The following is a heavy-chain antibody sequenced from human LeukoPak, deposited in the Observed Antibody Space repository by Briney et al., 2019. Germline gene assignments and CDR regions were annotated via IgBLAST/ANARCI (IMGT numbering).Heavy chain of an antibody. CDR1: GFTFSSYG. CDR3: VRDLSFSPDS. J-gene: IGHJ4*02. Sequence: GSLRLSCAASGFTFSSYGMHWVRQVPGKGLVWVSHISPDGSYTDYADSVKGRFIISRDNAKNTMSLQMNSLRAEDTAVYYCVRDLSFSPDSWGQGTLVSVSS. V-gene: IGHV3-74*01. CDR2: ISPDGSYT.